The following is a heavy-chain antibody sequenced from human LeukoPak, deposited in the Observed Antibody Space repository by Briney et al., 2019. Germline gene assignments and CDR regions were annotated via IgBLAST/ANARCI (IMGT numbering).Heavy chain of an antibody. V-gene: IGHV4-30-2*01. CDR2: IYHSGST. D-gene: IGHD3-10*01. CDR3: ARNPYGSGIDS. J-gene: IGHJ4*02. CDR1: GGSISSGGYS. Sequence: PLETLSLTCAVSGGSISSGGYSWSWIRQPPGKGLEWIGYIYHSGSTYYNPSLKSRVTISVDRSKNQFSLKLSSVTAADTAMYYCARNPYGSGIDSWGQGTLVTVSS.